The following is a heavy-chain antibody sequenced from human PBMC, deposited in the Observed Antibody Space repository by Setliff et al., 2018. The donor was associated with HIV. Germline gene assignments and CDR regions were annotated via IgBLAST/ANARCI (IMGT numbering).Heavy chain of an antibody. CDR3: ASRLTASYNFWGDAFAI. CDR1: GGSFSGYY. V-gene: IGHV4-34*12. J-gene: IGHJ3*02. D-gene: IGHD3-3*01. Sequence: SETLSLTCAVYGGSFSGYYRSWIRQPPGKGLEWIGEIIHSGSTNYNPSLKSRVTLSVDTSKNQFSLKLSSVTAADTAVYYCASRLTASYNFWGDAFAIWGQGTMVTVSS. CDR2: IIHSGST.